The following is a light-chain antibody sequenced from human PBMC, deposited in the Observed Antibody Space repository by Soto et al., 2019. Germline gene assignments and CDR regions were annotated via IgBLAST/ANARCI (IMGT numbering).Light chain of an antibody. CDR1: QSVLYSSSNKNY. V-gene: IGKV4-1*01. Sequence: DIVMTQSPDSLAVYLGERATINCKSSQSVLYSSSNKNYLAWYQQKPGQPPKLLIYWASTRESGVPDRFSGSGSGTDFTLTIVSLQAEDVAIYYCQQYYSTPLTFGGGTKVEIK. CDR2: WAS. J-gene: IGKJ4*01. CDR3: QQYYSTPLT.